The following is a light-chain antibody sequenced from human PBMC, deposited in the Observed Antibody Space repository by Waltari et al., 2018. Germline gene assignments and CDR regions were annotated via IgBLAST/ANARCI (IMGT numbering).Light chain of an antibody. V-gene: IGLV3-19*01. J-gene: IGLJ3*02. CDR3: SSRDNFNRHAVL. CDR2: DKN. CDR1: SLRRSF. Sequence: SSDLTQDPAVSVALGQTVRITCQGDSLRRSFASWYQQRPGQAPILVISDKNSRPSGIPGGFAGSISGNTASWTIASTQAEDEADYYCSSRDNFNRHAVLFGGGTKLTVL.